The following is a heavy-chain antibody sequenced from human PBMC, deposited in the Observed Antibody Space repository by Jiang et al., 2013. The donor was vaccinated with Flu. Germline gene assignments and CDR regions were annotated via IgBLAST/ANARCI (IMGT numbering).Heavy chain of an antibody. CDR1: GFSLSTSGMC. Sequence: KPTQTLTLTCTFSGFSLSTSGMCVSWIRQPPGKALEWLALIDWDDDKYYSTSLKTRLTISKDTSKNQVVLTMTNMDPVDTATYYCARIGKDGDPQGYDYWGQGTLVTVSS. D-gene: IGHD4-17*01. CDR3: ARIGKDGDPQGYDY. J-gene: IGHJ4*02. CDR2: IDWDDDK. V-gene: IGHV2-70*01.